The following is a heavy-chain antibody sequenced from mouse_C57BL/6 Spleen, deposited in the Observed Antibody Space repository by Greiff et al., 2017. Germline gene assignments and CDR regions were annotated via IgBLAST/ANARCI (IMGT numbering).Heavy chain of an antibody. J-gene: IGHJ3*01. V-gene: IGHV1-80*01. CDR2: IYPGDGDT. CDR3: AREDYYGSSWFAY. CDR1: GYAFSSYW. Sequence: VKLQQSGAELVKPGASVKISCKASGYAFSSYWMNWVKQRPGKGLEWIGQIYPGDGDTNYNGKFKGKATLTADKSSSTAYMQLSSLTSEDSAVYVRAREDYYGSSWFAYWGQGTLVTVSA. D-gene: IGHD1-1*01.